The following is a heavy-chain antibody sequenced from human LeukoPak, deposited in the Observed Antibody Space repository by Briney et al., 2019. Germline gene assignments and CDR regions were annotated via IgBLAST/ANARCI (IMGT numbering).Heavy chain of an antibody. V-gene: IGHV4-34*01. Sequence: SETLSLTCAVYGGSFSGYYWSWIRQPPGKGLEWIGEINHSGSTNYNPSLKSRVTISVDTSKNQFSLKLSSVTAADTAVYYCARHNTAMIVVVIEYDAFDIWGQGTMVTVSS. D-gene: IGHD3-22*01. J-gene: IGHJ3*02. CDR3: ARHNTAMIVVVIEYDAFDI. CDR1: GGSFSGYY. CDR2: INHSGST.